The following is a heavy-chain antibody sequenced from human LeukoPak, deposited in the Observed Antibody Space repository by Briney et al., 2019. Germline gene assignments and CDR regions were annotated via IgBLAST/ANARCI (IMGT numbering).Heavy chain of an antibody. CDR3: ARVSSSWYQDWYFDL. CDR1: GGSISSSSYY. D-gene: IGHD6-13*01. V-gene: IGHV4-39*01. Sequence: SETLSLTCTVSGGSISSSSYYWGWIRQPPGKDLEWIGSIYFSGSTYYNPSLKSRVTISVDTSKNQFSLKLSSVTAADTAVYYCARVSSSWYQDWYFDLWGRGTLVTVSS. J-gene: IGHJ2*01. CDR2: IYFSGST.